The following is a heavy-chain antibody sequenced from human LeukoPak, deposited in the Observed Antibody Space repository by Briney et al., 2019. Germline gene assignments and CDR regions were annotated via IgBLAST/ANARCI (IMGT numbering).Heavy chain of an antibody. Sequence: GGSLRLSCAASGFTFSSYAMSWIRQAPGKGLEWVSAISGSGGSTYYADSVKGRFTISRDNSKNTLYLQMNSLRAEDTAVYYCAKDWRGWLQLLFDYWGQGTLVTVSS. D-gene: IGHD5-12*01. J-gene: IGHJ4*02. CDR2: ISGSGGST. V-gene: IGHV3-23*01. CDR3: AKDWRGWLQLLFDY. CDR1: GFTFSSYA.